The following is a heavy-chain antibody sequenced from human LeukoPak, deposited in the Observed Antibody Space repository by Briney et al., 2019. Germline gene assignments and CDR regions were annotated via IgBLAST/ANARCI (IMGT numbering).Heavy chain of an antibody. CDR3: ARVSDRLYYYDSSGGLGY. V-gene: IGHV1-46*01. CDR1: GYTFTSYY. Sequence: ASVKVSCKASGYTFTSYYMHWVRQAPGQGLEWMGIINPSGGSTSYAQKFQGRVTMTRDTSTSTVYMELSSLRSEGTAVYYCARVSDRLYYYDSSGGLGYWGQGTLVTVSS. J-gene: IGHJ4*02. D-gene: IGHD3-22*01. CDR2: INPSGGST.